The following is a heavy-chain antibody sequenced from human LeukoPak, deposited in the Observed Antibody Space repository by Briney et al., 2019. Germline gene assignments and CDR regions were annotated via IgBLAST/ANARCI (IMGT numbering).Heavy chain of an antibody. V-gene: IGHV1-2*02. CDR1: GYTFTGYY. J-gene: IGHJ5*02. D-gene: IGHD3-16*02. Sequence: ASVKVSCKASGYTFTGYYMHWVRQAPGQGLEWMGWINPNSGGTNYAQKFQGRVTMARDTSISTAYMELSRLRSDDTAVYYCARPRYHYRGWFDPWGQGTLVTVSS. CDR2: INPNSGGT. CDR3: ARPRYHYRGWFDP.